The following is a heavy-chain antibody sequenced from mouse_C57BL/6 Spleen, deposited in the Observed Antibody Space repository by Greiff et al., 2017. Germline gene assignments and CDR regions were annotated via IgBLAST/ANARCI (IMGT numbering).Heavy chain of an antibody. D-gene: IGHD2-4*01. J-gene: IGHJ3*01. V-gene: IGHV1-64*01. CDR1: GYTFTSYW. CDR3: ARSYEYDVWLAY. CDR2: IHPNSGST. Sequence: VQLQQPGAELVKPGASVKLSCKASGYTFTSYWMPWVKQRPGQGLEWIGMIHPNSGSTNHIEKFKSQATLPVDQSSSTAYIQLRNMTSEDSAVYYCARSYEYDVWLAYWGQGTLVTVSA.